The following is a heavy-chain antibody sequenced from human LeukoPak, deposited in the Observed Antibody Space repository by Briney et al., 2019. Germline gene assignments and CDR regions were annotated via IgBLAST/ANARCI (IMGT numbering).Heavy chain of an antibody. D-gene: IGHD1-26*01. CDR1: GFTFSSYA. V-gene: IGHV3-64*01. CDR2: ISSNGGST. J-gene: IGHJ4*02. CDR3: ARDYGGELAEFDY. Sequence: GGSLRLSCAASGFTFSSYAMHWVRQAPGKGLEYVSAISSNGGSTYYANSVKGRFTISRDNSKNTLYLQMGSLRAEDMAVYYCARDYGGELAEFDYWGQGTLVTVSS.